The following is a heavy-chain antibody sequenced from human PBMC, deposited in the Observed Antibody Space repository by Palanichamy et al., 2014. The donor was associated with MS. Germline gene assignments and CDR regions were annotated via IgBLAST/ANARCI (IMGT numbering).Heavy chain of an antibody. Sequence: QVQLVQSGAEVKKPGASVKVSCNISGDTLTEISMHWVRQAPGKGLEWMGGFDPEEGEIIYAEKFQDRVTMTEDTSTDTAYMELSSLRSEDAAIYFCVHAKWELVSFYYYLDVWGTGTTVTVSS. J-gene: IGHJ6*03. CDR1: GDTLTEIS. CDR2: FDPEEGEI. D-gene: IGHD1-26*01. CDR3: VHAKWELVSFYYYLDV. V-gene: IGHV1-24*01.